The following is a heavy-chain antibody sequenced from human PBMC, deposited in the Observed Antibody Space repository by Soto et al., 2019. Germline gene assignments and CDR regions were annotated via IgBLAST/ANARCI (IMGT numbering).Heavy chain of an antibody. CDR3: AKDGGPIFGVVIGKYYGMDV. CDR1: GFTFSSYG. J-gene: IGHJ6*02. CDR2: ISYDGSNK. D-gene: IGHD3-3*01. V-gene: IGHV3-30*18. Sequence: QVQLVESGGGVVQPGRSLRLSCAASGFTFSSYGMHWVRQAPGKGLEWVAVISYDGSNKYYADSVKGRFTISRDNSKNTLYLQVNSLRAEDTAVYYCAKDGGPIFGVVIGKYYGMDVWGQGTTVTVSS.